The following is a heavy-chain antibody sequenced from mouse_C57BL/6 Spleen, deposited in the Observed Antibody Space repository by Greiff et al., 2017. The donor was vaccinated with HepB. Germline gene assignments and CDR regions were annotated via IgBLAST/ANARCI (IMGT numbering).Heavy chain of an antibody. J-gene: IGHJ1*03. Sequence: DVKLVESGGGLVQPGGSMKLSCVASGFTFSNYWMNWVRQSPEKGLEWVAQIRLKSDNYATHYAESVKGRFTISSDDSKSSVYLQMNNVRAEDTGIYYCTEGYGYFDVWGTGTTVTVSS. CDR3: TEGYGYFDV. CDR2: IRLKSDNYAT. CDR1: GFTFSNYW. V-gene: IGHV6-3*01.